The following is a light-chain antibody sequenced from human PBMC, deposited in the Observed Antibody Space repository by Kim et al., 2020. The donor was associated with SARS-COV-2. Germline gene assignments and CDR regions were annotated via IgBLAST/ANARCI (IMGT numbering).Light chain of an antibody. CDR1: QVISNY. CDR2: AAS. V-gene: IGKV1-27*01. Sequence: IQMTQSPSSLSASVGDRVTITCRASQVISNYLAWFQLKPGKAPKLLIYAASALQTGVPSRFSGSGSGTDFTLTVTSLQPEDVATYYCQKYNSAPWTFGQGTKVDIK. CDR3: QKYNSAPWT. J-gene: IGKJ1*01.